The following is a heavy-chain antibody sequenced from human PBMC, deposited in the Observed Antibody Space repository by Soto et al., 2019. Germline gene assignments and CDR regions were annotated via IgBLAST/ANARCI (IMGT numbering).Heavy chain of an antibody. Sequence: QVQLQESGPGLVKPSQTLSLTCTVSGGYISSGGYYWSWIRQNPGKALEWTGYIYYSVSTYYNPSLKSRVTISVDKSKNQFSLKLSTVTAADTAVYYCSRETGTVTTILPDVWGQGTTVTVSS. J-gene: IGHJ6*02. D-gene: IGHD4-17*01. CDR1: GGYISSGGYY. CDR2: IYYSVST. CDR3: SRETGTVTTILPDV. V-gene: IGHV4-31*03.